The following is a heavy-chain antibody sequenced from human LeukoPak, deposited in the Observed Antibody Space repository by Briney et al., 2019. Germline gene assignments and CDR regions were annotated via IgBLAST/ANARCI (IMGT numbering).Heavy chain of an antibody. Sequence: YPSETLSLTCTVSGDSVSSSSYYWGWIRQPPGKGLEWIGNIYYSGSTYYNPSLKSRVTISVDTSKNQFSLKLSSVTAADTAVYYCARGMYGSGSYYPFDYWGQGTLVTVSS. CDR3: ARGMYGSGSYYPFDY. CDR2: IYYSGST. J-gene: IGHJ4*02. CDR1: GDSVSSSSYY. V-gene: IGHV4-39*01. D-gene: IGHD3-10*01.